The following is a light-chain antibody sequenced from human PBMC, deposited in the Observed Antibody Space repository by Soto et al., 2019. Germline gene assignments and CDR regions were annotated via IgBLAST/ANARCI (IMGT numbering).Light chain of an antibody. V-gene: IGKV3-11*01. Sequence: EIVLTQSPATLSLYPGERATLSCRASQGVSSYLAWYQQKPGQAPRLLIYDASNSATGIPATFSASGSGTDFTLTISSLAPEDFAVYYWQQRSNWPPYTFVQGTKLEIK. CDR2: DAS. CDR3: QQRSNWPPYT. CDR1: QGVSSY. J-gene: IGKJ2*01.